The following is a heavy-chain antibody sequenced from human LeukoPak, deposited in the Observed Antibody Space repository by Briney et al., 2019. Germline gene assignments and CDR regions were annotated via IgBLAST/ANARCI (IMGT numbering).Heavy chain of an antibody. Sequence: PGGSLRLSCAASGFTFSSYGMHWVRQAPGKGLEGVAVIWYDGSNKYYADSVKGRFTISGDNAKNTLYLQMNSLRVEDTAVYYCASSSGGFNWFDPWGQGTLVTVSS. CDR1: GFTFSSYG. D-gene: IGHD3-22*01. CDR2: IWYDGSNK. V-gene: IGHV3-33*03. CDR3: ASSSGGFNWFDP. J-gene: IGHJ5*02.